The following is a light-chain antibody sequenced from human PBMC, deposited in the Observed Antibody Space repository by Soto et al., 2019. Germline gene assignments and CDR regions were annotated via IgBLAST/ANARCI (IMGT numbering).Light chain of an antibody. CDR3: QQDYSTPRT. CDR1: QSGLYSSNNKNY. J-gene: IGKJ1*01. V-gene: IGKV4-1*01. Sequence: DIVMTQSPDSLAVSLGERATINCKSSQSGLYSSNNKNYLAWYQQKPGQPPKLLIYWASTRESGVPDRFSGSGSGTDFTLTISSLQAEDVAVYYCQQDYSTPRTFGQGTTVEIK. CDR2: WAS.